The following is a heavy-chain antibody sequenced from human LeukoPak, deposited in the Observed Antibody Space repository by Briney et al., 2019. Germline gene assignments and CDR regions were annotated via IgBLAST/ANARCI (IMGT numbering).Heavy chain of an antibody. V-gene: IGHV1-46*01. CDR3: AGDSSSSSFDY. Sequence: AAVTVSCMASGYTFTTYYVHWARQPPGQGLEWMGIISPSGGSTTYAQNFQGRVTITRDTSTNTVYMELSSLRSEDTAVYYCAGDSSSSSFDYWGQGALVTVSS. CDR2: ISPSGGST. D-gene: IGHD6-6*01. J-gene: IGHJ4*02. CDR1: GYTFTTYY.